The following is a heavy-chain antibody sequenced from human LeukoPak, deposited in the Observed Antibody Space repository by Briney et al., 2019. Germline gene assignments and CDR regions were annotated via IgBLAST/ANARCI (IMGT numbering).Heavy chain of an antibody. CDR2: ISYDGSNK. CDR3: AELGITMVGGV. Sequence: GRSLRLSCAASGFTFSSYGMHWVRQAPGKGLEWVAVISYDGSNKYYADCVKGRFTISRDNSKNTLYLQMNSLRAEDTAVYYCAELGITMVGGVWGKGTTVTISS. J-gene: IGHJ6*04. D-gene: IGHD3-10*02. CDR1: GFTFSSYG. V-gene: IGHV3-30*18.